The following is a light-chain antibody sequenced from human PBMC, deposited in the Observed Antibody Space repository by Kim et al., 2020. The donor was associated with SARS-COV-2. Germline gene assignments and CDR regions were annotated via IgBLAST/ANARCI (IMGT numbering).Light chain of an antibody. CDR3: QQYDNLPLMYT. J-gene: IGKJ2*01. CDR2: DAS. Sequence: DIQMTQSPSSLSASVGDRVTSTCQASQDISNYLNWYQQKPGKAPKLLIYDASNLETGVPSRFSGSGSGTDFTFTISSLQPEDIATYYCQQYDNLPLMYTFGQGTKLEI. CDR1: QDISNY. V-gene: IGKV1-33*01.